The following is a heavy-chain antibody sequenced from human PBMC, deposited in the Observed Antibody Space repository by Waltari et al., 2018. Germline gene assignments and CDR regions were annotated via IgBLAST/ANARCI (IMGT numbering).Heavy chain of an antibody. J-gene: IGHJ4*02. CDR3: ARQGIAVAGTDY. Sequence: QVQLQQWGAGLLKPSETLSLTCAVYGGSFSGYSCSWIRQPPGKGLEWIGEINHSGSTNYNPSLKSRVTISVDTSKNQFSLKLSSVTAADTAVYYCARQGIAVAGTDYWGQGTLVTVSS. CDR2: INHSGST. V-gene: IGHV4-34*01. D-gene: IGHD6-19*01. CDR1: GGSFSGYS.